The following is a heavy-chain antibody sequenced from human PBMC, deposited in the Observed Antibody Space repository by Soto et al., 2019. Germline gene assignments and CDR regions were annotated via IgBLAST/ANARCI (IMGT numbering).Heavy chain of an antibody. CDR3: VRAARWLQARYFDL. Sequence: GRSLRLSCAASGFTLSGYDMHCGRQATGKGLEWVSAIDIAGATYYPDSVEGRFTISRENAKNSLYLQMNSLRAGDTAVYYCVRAARWLQARYFDLWGRGTLVTVSS. V-gene: IGHV3-13*01. CDR1: GFTLSGYD. CDR2: IDIAGAT. J-gene: IGHJ2*01. D-gene: IGHD5-12*01.